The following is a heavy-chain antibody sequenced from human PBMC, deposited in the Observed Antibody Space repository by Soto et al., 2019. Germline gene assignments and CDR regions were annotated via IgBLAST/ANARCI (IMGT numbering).Heavy chain of an antibody. V-gene: IGHV1-69*13. Sequence: AASVKVSCKASGGTFSSYAISWVRQAPGQGLEWMGGIIPIFGTANYAQKFQGRVTITADESTSTAYMELSSLRSEDTAMYYCASPADYYDSSGQDAFDIWGQGTMVTVSS. J-gene: IGHJ3*02. CDR2: IIPIFGTA. CDR1: GGTFSSYA. D-gene: IGHD3-22*01. CDR3: ASPADYYDSSGQDAFDI.